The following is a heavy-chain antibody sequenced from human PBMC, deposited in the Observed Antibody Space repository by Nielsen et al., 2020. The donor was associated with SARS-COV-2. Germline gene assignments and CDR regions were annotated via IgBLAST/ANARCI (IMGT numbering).Heavy chain of an antibody. V-gene: IGHV3-30-3*01. J-gene: IGHJ4*02. CDR3: VRGFNHFDY. CDR1: GFAFSSYA. CDR2: ISPDGSNK. Sequence: GGSLRLSCAASGFAFSSYAMHWVRQPPGKGLQWLAVISPDGSNKYYADSVKGRFTISRDNAKNSLYLEMNSLRADDTAVYYCVRGFNHFDYWGQGTLVTVSS.